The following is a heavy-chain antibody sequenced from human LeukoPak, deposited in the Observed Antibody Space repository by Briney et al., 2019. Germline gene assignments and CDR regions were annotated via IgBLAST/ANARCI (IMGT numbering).Heavy chain of an antibody. CDR1: GGSISSYY. J-gene: IGHJ6*02. Sequence: SETLSLTCTVSGGSISSYYWSWIRQTAGKGLEWIGRIYTSGSTNYNPSLKSRVTMSVDTSKNQFSLKLSSVTAADTAVYFCARDPPDQVSFNYYCGMDVWGQGTTVTVSS. D-gene: IGHD1-14*01. CDR2: IYTSGST. CDR3: ARDPPDQVSFNYYCGMDV. V-gene: IGHV4-4*07.